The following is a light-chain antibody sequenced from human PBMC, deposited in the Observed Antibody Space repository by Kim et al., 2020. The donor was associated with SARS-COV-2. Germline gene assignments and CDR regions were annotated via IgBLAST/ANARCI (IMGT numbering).Light chain of an antibody. Sequence: QAVLTQPPSVSAAPGQKVTISCSGSNSNIGNNYVSWYQQLPGTAPKLLIYDNNKRHSGIPDRFSGSKSGTSATLGITGLQTGDEAEYYCGTWDNSLNGVVFGGGTQLTVL. V-gene: IGLV1-51*01. J-gene: IGLJ2*01. CDR2: DNN. CDR1: NSNIGNNY. CDR3: GTWDNSLNGVV.